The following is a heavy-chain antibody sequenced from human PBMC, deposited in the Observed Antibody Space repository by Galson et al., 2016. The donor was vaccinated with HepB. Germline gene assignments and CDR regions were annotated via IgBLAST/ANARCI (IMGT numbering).Heavy chain of an antibody. Sequence: SLRLSCAASGFTFSIYRMNWVRQAPGKGLEWVSSISSNGSSTYFADSVKGRFTISRDNAKNSLYLQMNSLRAEDTAVYYCARNRWFGDLLRYYGMDVWGQGTTVTVSS. V-gene: IGHV3-21*01. CDR3: ARNRWFGDLLRYYGMDV. CDR2: ISSNGSST. J-gene: IGHJ6*02. D-gene: IGHD3-10*01. CDR1: GFTFSIYR.